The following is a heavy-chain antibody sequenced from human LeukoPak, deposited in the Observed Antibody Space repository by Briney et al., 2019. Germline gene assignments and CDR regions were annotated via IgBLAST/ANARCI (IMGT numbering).Heavy chain of an antibody. CDR1: GYTFTSYS. Sequence: ASVKVSCKASGYTFTSYSMHWVRQAPGQRLEWMGWINAGNGNTKFSQKFQGRVTITRDTSASTAYMELSSLRTEDTAVYYCARFLGGSYGMDVWGQGTTVTVSS. J-gene: IGHJ6*02. CDR2: INAGNGNT. V-gene: IGHV1-3*01. CDR3: ARFLGGSYGMDV. D-gene: IGHD1-26*01.